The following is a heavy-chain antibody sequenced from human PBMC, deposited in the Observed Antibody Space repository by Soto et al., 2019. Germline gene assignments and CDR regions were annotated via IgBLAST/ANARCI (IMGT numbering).Heavy chain of an antibody. V-gene: IGHV1-8*01. CDR1: GYTFTSYD. Sequence: GASVKVSCKASGYTFTSYDINWVRQATGQGLEWMGWMNPNSGNTGYAQKFQGRVTMTRNTSISTAYMELSSLRSEDTAVYYCARASSWPYYYYYYMDAWGKGTTVTVSS. CDR2: MNPNSGNT. D-gene: IGHD6-13*01. CDR3: ARASSWPYYYYYYMDA. J-gene: IGHJ6*03.